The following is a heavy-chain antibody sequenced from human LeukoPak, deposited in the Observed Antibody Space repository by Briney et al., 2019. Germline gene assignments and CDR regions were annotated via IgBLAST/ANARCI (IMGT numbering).Heavy chain of an antibody. D-gene: IGHD3-10*01. Sequence: GGSLRPSCAASGFTFSSYGMHWVRQTPGKGLEWVAVIWYDGSNKYYADSVKGRFTISRDNSKNTLYLQMNSLRAEDTAVYYCARGKGRVPYYFDNWGQGTLVTVSS. CDR1: GFTFSSYG. CDR3: ARGKGRVPYYFDN. V-gene: IGHV3-33*01. J-gene: IGHJ4*02. CDR2: IWYDGSNK.